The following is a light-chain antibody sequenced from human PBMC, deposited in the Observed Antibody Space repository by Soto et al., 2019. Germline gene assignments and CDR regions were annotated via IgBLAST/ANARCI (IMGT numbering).Light chain of an antibody. CDR2: DNN. CDR3: QSYDNSLSGWI. J-gene: IGLJ2*01. Sequence: QSVLTQPSSVSGAPGQRVTISCTGSSSNMGAGNDVHWYQQFPGTAPKLLIHDNNNRPSGVPDRFSGSKSGTSASLAITGLQAEDEADYYCQSYDNSLSGWIFGGGTKLTVL. V-gene: IGLV1-40*01. CDR1: SSNMGAGND.